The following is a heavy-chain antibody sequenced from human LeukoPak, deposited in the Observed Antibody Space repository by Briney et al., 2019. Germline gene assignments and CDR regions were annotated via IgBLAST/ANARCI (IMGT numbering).Heavy chain of an antibody. CDR2: IIPILGIA. V-gene: IGHV1-69*04. CDR3: AREGGQWPPFIDY. D-gene: IGHD6-19*01. Sequence: ASVKVSCKASGGTFSSYAISWVRQAPGQGLEWMGRIIPILGIANYAQKFQGRVTITADKSTSTAYMELSSLRSEDTAVYYCAREGGQWPPFIDYWGQGTLVTVTS. J-gene: IGHJ4*02. CDR1: GGTFSSYA.